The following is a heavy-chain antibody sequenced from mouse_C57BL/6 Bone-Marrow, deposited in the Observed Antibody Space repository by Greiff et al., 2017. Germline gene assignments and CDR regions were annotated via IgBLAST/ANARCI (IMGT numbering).Heavy chain of an antibody. CDR1: GFNIKDDY. CDR3: TGWGYAMDY. CDR2: IDPENGDT. D-gene: IGHD1-1*02. V-gene: IGHV14-4*01. J-gene: IGHJ4*01. Sequence: EVQLQQSGAELVRPGASVKLSCTASGFNIKDDYMHWVKQRPEQGLEWIGWIDPENGDTEYASKFQGKATITADTSSNTAYLQLSSLTSEDTAVYYCTGWGYAMDYWGQGTSVTSPQ.